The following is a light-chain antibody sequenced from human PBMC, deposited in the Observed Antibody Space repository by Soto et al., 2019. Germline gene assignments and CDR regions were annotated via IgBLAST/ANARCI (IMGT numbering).Light chain of an antibody. CDR3: ASWDDSLHGVT. Sequence: QSVLTQPPSASGTPGQGVTISCSGGSSNIGVNTVNWYQQLPGMAPKLLIHTNNQRPSGVPDRFSGSKSGTSASLATSRLQSEDEADYYCASWDDSLHGVTFGGGTKVTVL. V-gene: IGLV1-44*01. J-gene: IGLJ2*01. CDR2: TNN. CDR1: SSNIGVNT.